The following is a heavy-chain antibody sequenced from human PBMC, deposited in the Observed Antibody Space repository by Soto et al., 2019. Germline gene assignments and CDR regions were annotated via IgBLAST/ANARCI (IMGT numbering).Heavy chain of an antibody. D-gene: IGHD3-3*01. Sequence: QLQLQESGPGLVKPSETLSLTCTVSGGSISSSSYYRGWIRQPPGKGLEWIGSIYYSGSTYYNPSLKSRVTISVDTSKNQFSLKLSSVTAADTAVYYCARHTPAIFISDNWGQGTLVTVSS. CDR2: IYYSGST. J-gene: IGHJ4*02. CDR1: GGSISSSSYY. V-gene: IGHV4-39*01. CDR3: ARHTPAIFISDN.